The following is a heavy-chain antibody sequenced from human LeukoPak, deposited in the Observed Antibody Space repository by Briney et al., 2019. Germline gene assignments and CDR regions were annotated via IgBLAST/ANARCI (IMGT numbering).Heavy chain of an antibody. CDR2: INSDGSST. J-gene: IGHJ6*02. D-gene: IGHD3-3*01. CDR1: GFTFSSYW. Sequence: SGGSLRLSCAASGFTFSSYWMHWVRQAPGKGLVWVPRINSDGSSTSYADSVKGRFTISRDNAKNTLYLQMNSLRAEDTAVYYCARDLPRRYDFWSGYPRYGMDVWGQGTTVTVSS. CDR3: ARDLPRRYDFWSGYPRYGMDV. V-gene: IGHV3-74*01.